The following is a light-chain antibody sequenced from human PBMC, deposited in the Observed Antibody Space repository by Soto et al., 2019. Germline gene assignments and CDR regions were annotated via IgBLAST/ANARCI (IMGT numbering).Light chain of an antibody. CDR1: QSVSSY. V-gene: IGKV3-11*01. J-gene: IGKJ4*01. CDR3: QQRSNWPGGL. Sequence: EIVLTQSPATLSLSPGERATLSCRASQSVSSYLAWYQQKPGQAPRLLIYDASNRATGIPARFSGSGSGTDFTLTISSLEPEDFAVYYCQQRSNWPGGLFGGGTKVEIK. CDR2: DAS.